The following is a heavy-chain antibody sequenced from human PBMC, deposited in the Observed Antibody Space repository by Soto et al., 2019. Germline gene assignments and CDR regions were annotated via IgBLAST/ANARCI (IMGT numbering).Heavy chain of an antibody. Sequence: GGSLRLSCAASGFTFSNAWMAWVRQAPGKGLEWVGRFKSKTDGGTTDYAAPVKGRFTILRDDSQNTLYLQMNSLKTEDTAVYYCATDSSSRLGYSTSTKCFDYWGQGTLVTVSS. CDR3: ATDSSSRLGYSTSTKCFDY. J-gene: IGHJ4*02. D-gene: IGHD2-2*01. CDR2: FKSKTDGGTT. V-gene: IGHV3-15*01. CDR1: GFTFSNAW.